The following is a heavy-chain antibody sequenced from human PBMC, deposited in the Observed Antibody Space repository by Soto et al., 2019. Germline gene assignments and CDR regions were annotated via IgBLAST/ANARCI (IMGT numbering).Heavy chain of an antibody. Sequence: QVQLVQSAAEVKKPGASVKVSCKASGYTFIRYGITWVRQAPGQGLEWMGWISPYNDYTIYAQKVQGRVTMTTDTSTRTVYMELRSLKSDDTAVYYCARGGYYDITWGKLSHYGLDVWGQGTSVTVSS. CDR1: GYTFIRYG. V-gene: IGHV1-18*01. D-gene: IGHD3-16*01. J-gene: IGHJ6*02. CDR2: ISPYNDYT. CDR3: ARGGYYDITWGKLSHYGLDV.